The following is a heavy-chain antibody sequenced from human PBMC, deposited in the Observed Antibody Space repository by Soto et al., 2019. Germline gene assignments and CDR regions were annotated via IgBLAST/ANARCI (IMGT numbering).Heavy chain of an antibody. CDR3: ARVLGAVSTDSNWFDP. CDR1: GGSISSGGYY. CDR2: IYYSGST. J-gene: IGHJ5*02. Sequence: SETLSLTCTVSGGSISSGGYYWSWIRQHPGKGLEWIGYIYYSGSTYYNPSLKSRVTISVDTSKNQFSLKLSSVTAADTAVYYCARVLGAVSTDSNWFDPWGQGTLVTVSS. V-gene: IGHV4-31*03. D-gene: IGHD4-17*01.